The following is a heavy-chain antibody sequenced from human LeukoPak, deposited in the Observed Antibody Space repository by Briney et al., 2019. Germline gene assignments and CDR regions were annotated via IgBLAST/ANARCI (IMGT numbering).Heavy chain of an antibody. CDR3: ASIEYSSPNYYYYGMDV. V-gene: IGHV1-8*01. J-gene: IGHJ6*02. CDR2: MNYNSGNT. D-gene: IGHD6-6*01. Sequence: ASVTVSFTASGYTFTRYDIHWVRQATGQGLAGMGWMNYNSGNTGYTKKSQGRATITRNTTITTAYMELSSLRSEDTAVYYCASIEYSSPNYYYYGMDVWGQGTTVTV. CDR1: GYTFTRYD.